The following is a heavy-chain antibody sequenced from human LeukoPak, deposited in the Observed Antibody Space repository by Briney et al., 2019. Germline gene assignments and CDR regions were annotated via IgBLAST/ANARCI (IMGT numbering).Heavy chain of an antibody. CDR3: TRLYDAFDI. V-gene: IGHV3-74*01. Sequence: GGSLRLSCAASGFTFSSYWMHWVRQAPGKWLVWVSRINSDGSSTSYADSVKGRFTISRDNAKNTLYLQINRLRAEETAVYYCTRLYDAFDIWRRGTMVTVSS. CDR1: GFTFSSYW. D-gene: IGHD3-16*02. J-gene: IGHJ3*02. CDR2: INSDGSST.